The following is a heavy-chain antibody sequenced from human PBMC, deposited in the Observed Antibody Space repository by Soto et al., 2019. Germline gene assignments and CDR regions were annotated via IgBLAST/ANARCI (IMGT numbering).Heavy chain of an antibody. D-gene: IGHD1-7*01. Sequence: EVQLLESGGGLVQPGGSLRLSCAASGFTFSSYGMTWVRQAPGKGLEWVSFSSATGAGTYYADSVKGRFPISRDNSKNTLYLQMTRLRADDTAVYYCAKDRRAGGNYGFYSDFWGQGALVIVSS. CDR1: GFTFSSYG. V-gene: IGHV3-23*01. CDR2: SSATGAGT. J-gene: IGHJ4*02. CDR3: AKDRRAGGNYGFYSDF.